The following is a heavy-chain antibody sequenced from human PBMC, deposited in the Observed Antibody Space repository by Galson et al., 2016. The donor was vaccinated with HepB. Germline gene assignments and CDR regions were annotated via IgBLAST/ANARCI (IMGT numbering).Heavy chain of an antibody. J-gene: IGHJ6*03. CDR3: ARGCPETTYYYYMDV. CDR1: GFIFSTYW. Sequence: SLRLSCAASGFIFSTYWMHWVRQVPGKGLVWVSRINRDGSTTSYADSVKGRFTITRDNAKNTLYLQIDSLRAGDTAVYYCARGCPETTYYYYMDVWGRGTLVTVSS. V-gene: IGHV3-74*01. CDR2: INRDGSTT. D-gene: IGHD1-7*01.